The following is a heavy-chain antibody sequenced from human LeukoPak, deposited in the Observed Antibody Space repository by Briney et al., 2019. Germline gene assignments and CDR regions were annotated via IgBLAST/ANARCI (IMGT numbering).Heavy chain of an antibody. Sequence: PSETLSLTCTVSGGSISSSSYYWGWIRQPPGKGLEWIGSIYYSGSTNYNPSLKSRVTISVDTSKNQFSLKLSSVTAADTAVYYCARGRFKRYYYYDSSGYGAFDYWGQGTLVTVSS. V-gene: IGHV4-39*07. D-gene: IGHD3-22*01. J-gene: IGHJ4*02. CDR1: GGSISSSSYY. CDR2: IYYSGST. CDR3: ARGRFKRYYYYDSSGYGAFDY.